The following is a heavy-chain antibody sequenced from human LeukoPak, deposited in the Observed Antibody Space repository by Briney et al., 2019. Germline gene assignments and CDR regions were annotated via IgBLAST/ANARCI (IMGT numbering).Heavy chain of an antibody. D-gene: IGHD2-15*01. CDR3: AKLTGGSCYSACDY. V-gene: IGHV3-23*01. J-gene: IGHJ4*02. Sequence: GGSLRLSCAAPRFTFSSYAMSWVRQAPGKGLEWVSGICGSGAGTYYADSVKGRFTISRDNSKNTLYLQMHSLRAEDTAVYYCAKLTGGSCYSACDYWGQGTLVTVSS. CDR2: ICGSGAGT. CDR1: RFTFSSYA.